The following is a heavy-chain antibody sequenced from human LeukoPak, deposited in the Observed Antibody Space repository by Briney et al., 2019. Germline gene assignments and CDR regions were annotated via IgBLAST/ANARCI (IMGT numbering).Heavy chain of an antibody. Sequence: PSETLSLTCAVYSGSFSGYYWSWIRQPPGKGLEWIGEINHSGSTNYNPSLKSRVTISVDTSKNQFSLKLSSVTAADTAVYYCARGWVATVRVFDPWGQGTLVTVSS. V-gene: IGHV4-34*01. D-gene: IGHD5-18*01. CDR3: ARGWVATVRVFDP. J-gene: IGHJ5*02. CDR2: INHSGST. CDR1: SGSFSGYY.